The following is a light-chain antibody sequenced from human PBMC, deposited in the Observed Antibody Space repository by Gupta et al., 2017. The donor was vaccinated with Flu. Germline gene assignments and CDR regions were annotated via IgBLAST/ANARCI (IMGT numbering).Light chain of an antibody. J-gene: IGLJ1*01. CDR2: GNN. V-gene: IGLV3-19*01. Sequence: SSELTQDPAVSVALGQTVRITCQGDSLRTFYAIWFQQKPGQAPLLVIYGNNKRPSGIPDRFGGCSSGNSASLTITWAQAEDEADYYCNSRVKSCNHVYVFGTGTKVTVL. CDR3: NSRVKSCNHVYV. CDR1: SLRTFY.